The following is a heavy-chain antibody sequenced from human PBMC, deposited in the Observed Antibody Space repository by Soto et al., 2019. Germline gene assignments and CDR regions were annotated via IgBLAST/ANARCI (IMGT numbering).Heavy chain of an antibody. V-gene: IGHV3-73*01. J-gene: IGHJ4*02. CDR3: ATQLVAGTSTG. D-gene: IGHD1-1*01. Sequence: GGSLRLSCAASGFTFSGSAIHWVRQASGKGLEWVGRIRSRTNNYATAYAASMNGRFTISRDDSKNTAYLVMNSLKTEDTAVYYCATQLVAGTSTGWGQGTLVTVSS. CDR2: IRSRTNNYAT. CDR1: GFTFSGSA.